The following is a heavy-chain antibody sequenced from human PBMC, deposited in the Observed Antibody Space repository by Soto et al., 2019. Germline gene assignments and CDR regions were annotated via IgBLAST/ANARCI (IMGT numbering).Heavy chain of an antibody. V-gene: IGHV3-73*02. Sequence: EVQLVESGGGLVQPGGSLKLSCAASGFSFSGSAIHWVRQASGKGLEWVGRIRSKINNYATAYAASVKGRFTISRDDSKNTAYLQMISLKSEDTAVYYCTRHEGTSGSRFDHWGQGTLVTVSS. CDR3: TRHEGTSGSRFDH. D-gene: IGHD6-19*01. J-gene: IGHJ4*02. CDR1: GFSFSGSA. CDR2: IRSKINNYAT.